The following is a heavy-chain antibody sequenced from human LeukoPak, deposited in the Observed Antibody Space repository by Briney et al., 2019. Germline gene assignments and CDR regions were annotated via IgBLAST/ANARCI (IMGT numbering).Heavy chain of an antibody. V-gene: IGHV1-2*06. Sequence: ASVKVSCKASGYTFTGYYMHWVRQAAGQGLEWMGRINPKSGGANYAQKFQGRVTMTRDTSISTAYLDLSRLGSDDTAVYFCARGPWIQLGMDVWGKGTTVTVSS. CDR2: INPKSGGA. D-gene: IGHD5-18*01. J-gene: IGHJ6*04. CDR3: ARGPWIQLGMDV. CDR1: GYTFTGYY.